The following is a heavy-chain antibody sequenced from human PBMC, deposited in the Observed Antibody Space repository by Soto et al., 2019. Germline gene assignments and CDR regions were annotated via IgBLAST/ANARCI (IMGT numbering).Heavy chain of an antibody. CDR2: IYYSGST. D-gene: IGHD3-3*01. V-gene: IGHV4-39*01. CDR1: GGSISSSSYY. CDR3: ASELKVEFGSGRYFYYGMAV. Sequence: PSETLSLTCTVSGGSISSSSYYWGWIRQPPGKGLEWIGSIYYSGSTYYSPSLKSRVTMSVDTSKNQFSLKLSFVAAADTAVYYCASELKVEFGSGRYFYYGMAVWGQGTTVT. J-gene: IGHJ6*02.